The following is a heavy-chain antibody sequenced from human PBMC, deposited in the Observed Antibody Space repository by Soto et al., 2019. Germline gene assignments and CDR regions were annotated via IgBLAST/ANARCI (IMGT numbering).Heavy chain of an antibody. J-gene: IGHJ4*02. CDR1: GLTFSRNW. Sequence: GGSLRLSCAASGLTFSRNWMHWVRQAPGKGLVWVSHISGDGRSANYADSVKGRFTVSRDNAKNTLYLQMNSLRAEDTAVYYCARDVGQSSSYYLDYWGQGTLVTVSS. CDR3: ARDVGQSSSYYLDY. D-gene: IGHD6-6*01. CDR2: ISGDGRSA. V-gene: IGHV3-74*01.